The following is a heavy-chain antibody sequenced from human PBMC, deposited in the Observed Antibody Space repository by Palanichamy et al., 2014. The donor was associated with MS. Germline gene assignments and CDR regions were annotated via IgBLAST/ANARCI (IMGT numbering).Heavy chain of an antibody. V-gene: IGHV3-33*08. Sequence: QVQLVESGGGVVQPGTSLRVSCAASGFTFNNHAMHWVRQAPGKGLEWVAMIWSDGSLKFYADSVKGRFTISRGNSMNTLDLQMSSLRAEDTAVYYCARELTTVTGGMDYWGQGALVTVSS. CDR3: ARELTTVTGGMDY. CDR1: GFTFNNHA. J-gene: IGHJ4*02. D-gene: IGHD4-17*01. CDR2: IWSDGSLK.